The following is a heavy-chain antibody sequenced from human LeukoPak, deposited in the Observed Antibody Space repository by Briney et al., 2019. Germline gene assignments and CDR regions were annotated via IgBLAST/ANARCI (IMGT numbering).Heavy chain of an antibody. D-gene: IGHD3-9*01. J-gene: IGHJ4*02. CDR1: GGSLSGSY. CDR3: ARTTTGYTTRNSPFDS. Sequence: SETLSLTCDVNGGSLSGSYWSWIRQSPEKGLEWIGEINQSGNSNYNPSLKSRVTISVDTSKNQFSLRLSSVTAADTAVYFCARTTTGYTTRNSPFDSWGQGTLVAVSS. V-gene: IGHV4-34*01. CDR2: INQSGNS.